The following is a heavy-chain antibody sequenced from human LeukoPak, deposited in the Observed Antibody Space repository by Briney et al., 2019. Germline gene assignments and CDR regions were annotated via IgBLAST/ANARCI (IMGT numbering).Heavy chain of an antibody. V-gene: IGHV1-2*02. CDR3: AVLGYCSSTSCLYYFDY. D-gene: IGHD2-2*01. Sequence: ASVKVSCKASGYTFTGYYMHWVRQAPGQGLEWMGWINPNSGGTNYAQKFQGRGTMTRDTSISTAYMELSRLRSDDTAVYYCAVLGYCSSTSCLYYFDYWGQGTLVTVSS. CDR2: INPNSGGT. J-gene: IGHJ4*02. CDR1: GYTFTGYY.